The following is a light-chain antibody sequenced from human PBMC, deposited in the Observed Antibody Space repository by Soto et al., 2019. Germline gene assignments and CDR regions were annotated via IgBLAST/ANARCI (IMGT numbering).Light chain of an antibody. CDR2: GAS. Sequence: EIVMTQSPATLSVSPGERATLSCRASQSVSSNLAWYQQKPGQAPRPLIYGASTRATGIPARFSGSGSGTEFTLTISSLQSVDFAVYYCQQYNNWPRTFGQGTKVEIK. V-gene: IGKV3-15*01. J-gene: IGKJ1*01. CDR1: QSVSSN. CDR3: QQYNNWPRT.